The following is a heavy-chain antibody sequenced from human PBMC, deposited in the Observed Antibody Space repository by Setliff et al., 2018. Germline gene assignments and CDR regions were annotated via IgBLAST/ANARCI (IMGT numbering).Heavy chain of an antibody. Sequence: SETLSLTCTLSGGSISSHYWTWIRQPAGKGREWIGRLYTSGDTNYNPYLKSRVSMSLDTSKNQFSLKHSSVTAADTAVYYCSRDRVVVLAGRRGFYFDYWGQGTLVTVSS. CDR3: SRDRVVVLAGRRGFYFDY. D-gene: IGHD2-15*01. CDR2: LYTSGDT. CDR1: GGSISSHY. J-gene: IGHJ4*02. V-gene: IGHV4-4*07.